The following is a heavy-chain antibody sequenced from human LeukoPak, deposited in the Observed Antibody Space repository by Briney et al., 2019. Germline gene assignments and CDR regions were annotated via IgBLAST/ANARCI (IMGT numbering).Heavy chain of an antibody. CDR3: ARTRAVAALYQLDF. J-gene: IGHJ4*02. Sequence: GSLLLSCAASGFTFGGYAMSWVRQAPGKGLEWVSAIGDGGSITFYADSVKGRFTISRDNSKNTLYLQMNSLRAEDTALYYCARTRAVAALYQLDFWGQGTLVTVSS. V-gene: IGHV3-23*01. CDR1: GFTFGGYA. D-gene: IGHD6-19*01. CDR2: IGDGGSIT.